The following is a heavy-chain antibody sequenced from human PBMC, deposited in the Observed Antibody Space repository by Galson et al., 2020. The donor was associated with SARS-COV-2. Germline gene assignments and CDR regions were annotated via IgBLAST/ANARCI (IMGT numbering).Heavy chain of an antibody. CDR2: IYHTGSS. CDR1: GGSISSSNW. V-gene: IGHV4-4*02. CDR3: ARVGIVVPSAMLWYFDL. J-gene: IGHJ2*01. Sequence: ASETLSLTCAVSGGSISSSNWWSWVRQPPGKGLEWIGAIYHTGSSNYNSSLKSRVTISVDKSKNQLSLNLSSVTAADTAVYYCARVGIVVPSAMLWYFDLWGRGTLVTVSA. D-gene: IGHD2-2*01.